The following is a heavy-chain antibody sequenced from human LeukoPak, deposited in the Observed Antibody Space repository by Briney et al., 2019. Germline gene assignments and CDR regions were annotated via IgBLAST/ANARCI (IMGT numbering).Heavy chain of an antibody. CDR3: AREDYYDSSGYLDY. D-gene: IGHD3-22*01. CDR1: GYTFTSHG. Sequence: GASVKVSCKASGYTFTSHGISWVRQAPGQGLEWMGWISAYNGNTNYAQKLQGRVTMTTDTSTSTAYMELRSLRSDDTAVYYCAREDYYDSSGYLDYWGQGTLVTVSS. J-gene: IGHJ4*02. CDR2: ISAYNGNT. V-gene: IGHV1-18*01.